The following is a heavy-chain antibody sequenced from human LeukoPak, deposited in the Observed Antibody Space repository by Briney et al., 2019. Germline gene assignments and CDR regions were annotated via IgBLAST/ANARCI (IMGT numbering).Heavy chain of an antibody. CDR2: IRSKAYGGTT. D-gene: IGHD6-6*01. CDR3: TRDGRRAARGRYFDY. CDR1: GFTFGDYA. V-gene: IGHV3-49*04. Sequence: PGGSLRLSCTASGFTFGDYAMSWVRQAPGKGLEWVGFIRSKAYGGTTEYAASVKGRFTISRDDSKSIAYLQMNSLKTEDTAVYYCTRDGRRAARGRYFDYWGQGTLVTVSS. J-gene: IGHJ4*02.